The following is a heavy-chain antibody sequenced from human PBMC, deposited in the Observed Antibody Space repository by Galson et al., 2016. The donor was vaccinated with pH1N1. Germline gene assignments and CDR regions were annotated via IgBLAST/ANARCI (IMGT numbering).Heavy chain of an antibody. V-gene: IGHV7-4-1*02. CDR3: ARETPSPGPTVFRYFDGSRGLSAFDM. CDR1: GFTFSNHG. J-gene: IGHJ3*02. CDR2: INTKTGNP. Sequence: SVKVSCKASGFTFSNHGINWVRQAPGQGLEWMGWINTKTGNPTYAQGFTGRFVFSLDTSVNTAYLQINSLKADDTAVYYCARETPSPGPTVFRYFDGSRGLSAFDMWGRGILVTVSS. D-gene: IGHD3-9*01.